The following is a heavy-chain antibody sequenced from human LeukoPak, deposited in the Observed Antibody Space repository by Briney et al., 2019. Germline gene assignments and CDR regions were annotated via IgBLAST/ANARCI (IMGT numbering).Heavy chain of an antibody. CDR3: ARSLTGVDY. V-gene: IGHV1-2*02. CDR2: INPNSGGT. J-gene: IGHJ4*02. D-gene: IGHD7-27*01. CDR1: GYTFTAYY. Sequence: ASVTHPCKASGYTFTAYYIYCVRQAPGQGLEWMGWINPNSGGTNYAQNFQGRVTMTRDTSISTVYMELNSLRSDDTAVYYCARSLTGVDYWGQRTQVTVSS.